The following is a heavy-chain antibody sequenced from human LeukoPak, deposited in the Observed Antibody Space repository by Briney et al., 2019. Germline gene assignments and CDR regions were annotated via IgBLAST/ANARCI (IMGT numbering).Heavy chain of an antibody. CDR3: ARGIFYCGRDECIWFDF. J-gene: IGHJ5*01. CDR2: ISHSGSS. Sequence: SETLSLTCAVYGGPFRSFFWSWIRQAPGKGLEWIGEISHSGSSNYNPSLKSRITISVDTSKSQFSLRLTSVTAADTAVYYCARGIFYCGRDECIWFDFWGQGTLVTVSS. V-gene: IGHV4-34*01. CDR1: GGPFRSFF. D-gene: IGHD4-23*01.